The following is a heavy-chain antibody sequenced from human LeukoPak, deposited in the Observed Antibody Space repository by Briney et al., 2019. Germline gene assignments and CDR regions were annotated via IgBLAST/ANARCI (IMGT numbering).Heavy chain of an antibody. CDR2: IYYSGST. D-gene: IGHD5-18*01. CDR3: ARTEDTAMAFDY. Sequence: NPSETLSLTCTVSGGSISSYYWSWIRQPPGKGLEWIGYIYYSGSTNYNPSLKSRVTISVDTSKNQFPLKLSSVTAADTAVYYCARTEDTAMAFDYWGQGTLVTVSS. J-gene: IGHJ4*02. CDR1: GGSISSYY. V-gene: IGHV4-59*01.